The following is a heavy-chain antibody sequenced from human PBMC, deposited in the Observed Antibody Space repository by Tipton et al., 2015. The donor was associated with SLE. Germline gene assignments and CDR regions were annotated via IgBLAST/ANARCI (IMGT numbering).Heavy chain of an antibody. D-gene: IGHD3-22*01. V-gene: IGHV4-39*01. Sequence: LRLSCTVSGGSININNYYWGWIRQPPGKGLEWIGTVYHTGSTYYDPSLKSRVSISVDTSKNQFSLKLTSVTAADTALYYCVRQFRSSGYSLYYFDYWGQGSLVTVSS. J-gene: IGHJ4*02. CDR2: VYHTGST. CDR1: GGSININNYY. CDR3: VRQFRSSGYSLYYFDY.